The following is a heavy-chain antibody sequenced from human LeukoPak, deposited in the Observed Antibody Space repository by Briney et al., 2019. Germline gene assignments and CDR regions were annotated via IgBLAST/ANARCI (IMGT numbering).Heavy chain of an antibody. V-gene: IGHV3-30*01. CDR1: GFTFSSYA. J-gene: IGHJ4*02. Sequence: GGSLRLSCAAAGFTFSSYAMHWVRQAPGKGLGWVAVISYDGSNKYYADSVKGRFTISRDNSKNTLYLQMNSLRAEDTAVYYCARDVRRYFDWLSDWGQGTLVTVSS. CDR3: ARDVRRYFDWLSD. CDR2: ISYDGSNK. D-gene: IGHD3-9*01.